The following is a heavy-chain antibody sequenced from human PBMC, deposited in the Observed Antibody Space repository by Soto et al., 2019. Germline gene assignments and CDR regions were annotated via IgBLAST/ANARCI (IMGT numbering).Heavy chain of an antibody. J-gene: IGHJ4*02. CDR3: AREDYYDSSGIR. Sequence: GGSLRLSCAASGFTVSSNYMSWVRQAPGKGLEWVSVIYSGGSTYYADSVKGRFTISRDNSKNTLYLQMNSLRAEDTAVYYCAREDYYDSSGIRWGQGTLVTVPQ. D-gene: IGHD3-22*01. CDR2: IYSGGST. V-gene: IGHV3-53*01. CDR1: GFTVSSNY.